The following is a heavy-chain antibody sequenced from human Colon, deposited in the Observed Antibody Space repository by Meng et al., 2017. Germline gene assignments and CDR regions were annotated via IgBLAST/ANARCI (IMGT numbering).Heavy chain of an antibody. CDR1: GYTFKDYY. CDR2: IDSNSGGT. D-gene: IGHD3-9*01. CDR3: ARELFTGYYNRDAFDI. Sequence: QGELVQFGGELKKPGASVRVSCKASGYTFKDYYMHWVRQAPGQGLEWMGWIDSNSGGTSYAQKFQGRVTLTRDTSISTGYMELTSLRSDDTAVYYCARELFTGYYNRDAFDIRGQGTMVTVSS. V-gene: IGHV1-2*02. J-gene: IGHJ3*02.